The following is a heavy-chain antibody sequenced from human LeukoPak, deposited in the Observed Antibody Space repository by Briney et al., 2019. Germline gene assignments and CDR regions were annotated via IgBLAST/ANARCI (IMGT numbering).Heavy chain of an antibody. Sequence: GESLKNSCKGSGYSVTNNWIGWVRQMPGRGLEWMGIIYPDDSDTRYSPSFQGQVTISADKSINTAYLQWSSLKASDTAMYYCARHPSYTSGWPLDYWGQGTLVTVSS. CDR2: IYPDDSDT. J-gene: IGHJ4*02. V-gene: IGHV5-51*01. D-gene: IGHD6-19*01. CDR1: GYSVTNNW. CDR3: ARHPSYTSGWPLDY.